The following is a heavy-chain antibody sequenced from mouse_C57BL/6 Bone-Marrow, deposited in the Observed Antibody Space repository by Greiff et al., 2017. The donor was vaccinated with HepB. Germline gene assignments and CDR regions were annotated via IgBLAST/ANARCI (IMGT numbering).Heavy chain of an antibody. D-gene: IGHD1-1*01. Sequence: VQLKESVAELVRPGASVKLSCTASGFNIKNPYMHWVKQRPEQGLEWIGRIDPANGNTKYAPKFQGKATITADTSSNTAYLQLSSLTSEDTAIYYCARYGSSYDWYFDVWGTGTTVTVSS. CDR3: ARYGSSYDWYFDV. CDR2: IDPANGNT. J-gene: IGHJ1*03. CDR1: GFNIKNPY. V-gene: IGHV14-3*01.